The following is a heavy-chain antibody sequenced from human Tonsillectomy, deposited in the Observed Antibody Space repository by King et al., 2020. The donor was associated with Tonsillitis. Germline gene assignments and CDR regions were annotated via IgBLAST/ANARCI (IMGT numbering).Heavy chain of an antibody. V-gene: IGHV3-23*04. Sequence: VQLVESGGGLLQPGGSLRLSCAASGVTFSSYAMSWVRQAPGKGLEWVSGVSGSGGSTYYADSVKGRFTISRDNSKNTLYLQMNSLRAEDTAVYNCAKGLSFGICWYADYWGQGTLVTVSS. CDR3: AKGLSFGICWYADY. J-gene: IGHJ4*02. CDR1: GVTFSSYA. D-gene: IGHD6-13*01. CDR2: VSGSGGST.